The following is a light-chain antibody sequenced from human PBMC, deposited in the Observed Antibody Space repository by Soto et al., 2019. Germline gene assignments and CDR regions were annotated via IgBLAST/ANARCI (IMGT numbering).Light chain of an antibody. Sequence: QSALTQPASVSGSPEQSITISCTGPGSDVGSFDLVSWYQQHPGKAPKLIIFEGSKRPSGVSDRVAGSKSDNRASLTISGLQAEDESDYYCSSYAGSLTWVFGGGTQLTVL. J-gene: IGLJ3*02. CDR2: EGS. CDR1: GSDVGSFDL. CDR3: SSYAGSLTWV. V-gene: IGLV2-23*01.